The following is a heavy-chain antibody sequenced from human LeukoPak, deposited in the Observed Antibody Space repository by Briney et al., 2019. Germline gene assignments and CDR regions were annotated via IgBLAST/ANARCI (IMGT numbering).Heavy chain of an antibody. CDR2: ISSDSGTI. J-gene: IGHJ4*02. Sequence: GGSLRLSCVASGFTFNTYSMNWVRQAPGQGLDWLSYISSDSGTIYYADSVKGRFTISRDNAQNSLYLQMNSLRAEDTAVYYCARVLWGYYFDYWGQGTLVTVSS. CDR1: GFTFNTYS. CDR3: ARVLWGYYFDY. D-gene: IGHD3-16*01. V-gene: IGHV3-48*04.